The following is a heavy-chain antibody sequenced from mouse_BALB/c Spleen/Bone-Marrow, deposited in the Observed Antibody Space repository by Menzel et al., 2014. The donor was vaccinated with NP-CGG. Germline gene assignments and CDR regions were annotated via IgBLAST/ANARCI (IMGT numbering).Heavy chain of an antibody. Sequence: VQLQQSGTELVMPGASVKMSCKASGYAFTDRWIHWVKQRPGQGLEWIGAIDTSDSYTDYNQKFKGKATLTVDESSSTAYIHLSSPTSEDSAVYYCARGGDDFSLDYWGQRTSVTVSS. D-gene: IGHD2-4*01. CDR1: GYAFTDRW. J-gene: IGHJ4*01. CDR2: IDTSDSYT. V-gene: IGHV1-69*01. CDR3: ARGGDDFSLDY.